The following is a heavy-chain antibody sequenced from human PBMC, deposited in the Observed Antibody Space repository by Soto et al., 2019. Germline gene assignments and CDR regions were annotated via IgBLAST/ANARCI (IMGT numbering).Heavy chain of an antibody. Sequence: QVQLVQSGAEVKKPGASVKVSCKASGYTFTGYYMHWVRQAPGQGLEWMGWINPNRGGTNYAQKFQGRVTMTRETSISTAYMELSRLRSDDTAVYYCARLVVPAAIAKRDYWGQGTLVTVSS. CDR2: INPNRGGT. J-gene: IGHJ4*02. CDR3: ARLVVPAAIAKRDY. V-gene: IGHV1-2*02. D-gene: IGHD2-2*02. CDR1: GYTFTGYY.